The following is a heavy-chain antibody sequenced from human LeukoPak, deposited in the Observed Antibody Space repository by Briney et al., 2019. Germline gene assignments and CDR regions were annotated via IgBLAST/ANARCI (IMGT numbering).Heavy chain of an antibody. CDR1: GFTFSSYA. CDR2: INYNGDNK. J-gene: IGHJ4*02. V-gene: IGHV3-23*01. D-gene: IGHD6-19*01. CDR3: AKDGHCPGALCPTQIAVAGYNDN. Sequence: PGGSLRLSCAASGFTFSSYAMSWVRQAPGKGLEWVSIINYNGDNKYYADSVQGRFTISRDNSKNTVYLQMNSLRAEDTAIYYCAKDGHCPGALCPTQIAVAGYNDNWGQGTLVTVSS.